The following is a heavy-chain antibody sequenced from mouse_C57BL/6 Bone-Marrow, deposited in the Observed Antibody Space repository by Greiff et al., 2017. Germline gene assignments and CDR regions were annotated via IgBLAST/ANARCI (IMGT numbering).Heavy chain of an antibody. CDR1: GFKFTSYG. Sequence: EVQLQQSGAELVRPGSSVKMSCKTSGFKFTSYGINWVKQRPGQGLEWIGYIYIGNGYTAYNEKLKGKATLTSDTSSSTTYMQLSSLTSEDSAISFCARSCYGSSWFAYWGQGTLVTVAA. D-gene: IGHD1-1*01. J-gene: IGHJ3*01. CDR3: ARSCYGSSWFAY. V-gene: IGHV1-58*01. CDR2: IYIGNGYT.